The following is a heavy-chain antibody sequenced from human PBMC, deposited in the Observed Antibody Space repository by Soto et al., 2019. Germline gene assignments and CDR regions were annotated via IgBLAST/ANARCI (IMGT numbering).Heavy chain of an antibody. D-gene: IGHD4-4*01. CDR3: ATWHLQEHAYDV. Sequence: DVQLVESGGGLIQPGGSLRLSCAVSGLTVSGKKYVAWLRQAPGKGLEWVAGFYDLDGTYYADSLKGRLTTSGDSSRTIVYIKMNDLRTEDTAVYYCATWHLQEHAYDVWGQGTTVTVSS. V-gene: IGHV3-53*01. J-gene: IGHJ3*01. CDR2: FYDLDGT. CDR1: GLTVSGKKY.